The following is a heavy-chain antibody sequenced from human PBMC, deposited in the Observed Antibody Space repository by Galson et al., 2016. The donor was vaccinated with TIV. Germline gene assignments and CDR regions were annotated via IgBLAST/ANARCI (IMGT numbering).Heavy chain of an antibody. CDR3: ARDKMTTTIFGSGFAP. CDR2: LWHDGKKK. V-gene: IGHV3-33*01. D-gene: IGHD3-3*01. Sequence: SLRLSCAASGFSLSDYGMHWVRHAPGKGLGWVAVLWHDGKKKYYADSVNGGLTISKDHARNTPHLQMNGLRAEDSAVYYCARDKMTTTIFGSGFAPWGQGTLVTVSS. J-gene: IGHJ5*02. CDR1: GFSLSDYG.